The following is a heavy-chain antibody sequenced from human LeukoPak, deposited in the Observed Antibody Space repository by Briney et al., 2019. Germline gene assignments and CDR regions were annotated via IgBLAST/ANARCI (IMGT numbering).Heavy chain of an antibody. V-gene: IGHV3-23*01. Sequence: PGGSLRLSCAASGFTFSSYAMSWVRQAPGKGLEWVSATSGSGVSTYYADSVKGRFTISRDNSKSTLCLQMNSLRAEDTAVYYCAKQLGYCSDGSCYFPYWGQGTLVTVSS. CDR3: AKQLGYCSDGSCYFPY. CDR1: GFTFSSYA. D-gene: IGHD2-15*01. J-gene: IGHJ4*02. CDR2: TSGSGVST.